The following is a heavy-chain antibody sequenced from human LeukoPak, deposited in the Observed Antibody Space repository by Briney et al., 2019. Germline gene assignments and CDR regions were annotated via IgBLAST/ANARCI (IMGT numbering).Heavy chain of an antibody. V-gene: IGHV4-38-2*02. D-gene: IGHD3-9*01. Sequence: SETLSLTCTVSGYSISSGYYWGWIRQPPGKGLEWIGSIYHSGSTYYNPSLKSRVTISVDTSKNQFSLKLSSVTAADTAVYYCARVRGTFRLVIRYYYYYMDVWGKGTTVTVSS. J-gene: IGHJ6*03. CDR3: ARVRGTFRLVIRYYYYYMDV. CDR2: IYHSGST. CDR1: GYSISSGYY.